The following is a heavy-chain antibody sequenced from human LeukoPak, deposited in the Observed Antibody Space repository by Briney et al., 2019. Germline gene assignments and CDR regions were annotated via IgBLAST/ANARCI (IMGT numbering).Heavy chain of an antibody. D-gene: IGHD4-17*01. V-gene: IGHV3-13*01. CDR1: GFTFSSYG. CDR3: ARGWTGTTYDAFDM. J-gene: IGHJ3*02. CDR2: IGTAADA. Sequence: GGPLRLSCAASGFTFSSYGMHWVRLPTGKGLEWVSSIGTAADAYYADSVKGRFTISRENAKNSLYLQMNSLGAGDTAVYYCARGWTGTTYDAFDMWGQGTLVTVSS.